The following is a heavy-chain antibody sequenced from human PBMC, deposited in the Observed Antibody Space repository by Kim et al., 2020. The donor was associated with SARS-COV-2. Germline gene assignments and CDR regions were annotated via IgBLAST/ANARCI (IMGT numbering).Heavy chain of an antibody. Sequence: SETLSLTCAVAGGSVSSDYCWTWIRQPPGKGLEWIGEICPSGAPNYNPSLKSRVTMSVYTSRNEFSLNLRSVTDADTAVYFCARDTSGYTEFDYWGQGTLVTVSS. V-gene: IGHV4-4*02. J-gene: IGHJ4*02. CDR1: GGSVSSDYC. CDR3: ARDTSGYTEFDY. D-gene: IGHD5-12*01. CDR2: ICPSGAP.